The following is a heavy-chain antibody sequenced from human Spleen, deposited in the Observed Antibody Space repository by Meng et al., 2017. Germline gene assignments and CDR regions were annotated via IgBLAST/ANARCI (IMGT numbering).Heavy chain of an antibody. CDR2: IPHRGSA. V-gene: IGHV4-4*02. CDR3: LRGSGGSV. D-gene: IGHD3-10*01. Sequence: VQLRESGPVLVKPSETLSLICAVTGDSITSNNCWSWVRQPPGKGLEWVGEIPHRGSAAYNPSLKSRVSMSIGISKNQFSLRLTSVTAADTAVYYCLRGSGGSVWGQGTLVTVSS. J-gene: IGHJ4*02. CDR1: GDSITSNNC.